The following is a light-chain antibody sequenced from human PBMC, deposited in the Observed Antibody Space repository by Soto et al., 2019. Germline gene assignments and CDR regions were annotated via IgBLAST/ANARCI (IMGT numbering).Light chain of an antibody. CDR2: EGS. Sequence: QSALTQPASVSGSPGQSITISCTGTSSDVGSYNLVSWYQQHPGKAPKLMIYEGSKRPSGVSNRFSGSKSGNTASLTISGLQAEDEADYDCCSYAGSSTLYVVFGGGTKLTVL. CDR1: SSDVGSYNL. V-gene: IGLV2-23*01. J-gene: IGLJ2*01. CDR3: CSYAGSSTLYVV.